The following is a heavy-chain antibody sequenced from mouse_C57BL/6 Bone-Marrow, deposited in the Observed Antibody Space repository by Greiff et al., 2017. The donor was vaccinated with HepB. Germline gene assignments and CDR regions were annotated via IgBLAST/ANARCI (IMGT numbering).Heavy chain of an antibody. J-gene: IGHJ3*01. D-gene: IGHD2-4*01. CDR2: IRSKSNNYAT. CDR3: VGHYDYDGVLFAY. Sequence: EVKLMESGGGLVQPKGSLKLSCAASGFSFNTYAMNWVRQAPGKGLEWVARIRSKSNNYATYYADSVKDRFTISRDDSESMLYLQMNNLKTEDTAMYYCVGHYDYDGVLFAYWGQGTLVTVSA. CDR1: GFSFNTYA. V-gene: IGHV10-1*01.